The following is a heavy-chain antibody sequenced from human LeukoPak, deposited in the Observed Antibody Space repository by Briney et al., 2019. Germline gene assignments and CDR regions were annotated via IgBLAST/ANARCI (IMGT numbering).Heavy chain of an antibody. D-gene: IGHD3-22*01. Sequence: SVKVSCRASGGTFSSYAISWVRQAPGQGLEWMGGIIPIFGTANYAQKFQGRVTITADESTSTAYMELSSLRSEDTAVYYCASAAYYDSSGYYGAFDIWGQGTMVTVSS. CDR1: GGTFSSYA. CDR3: ASAAYYDSSGYYGAFDI. CDR2: IIPIFGTA. J-gene: IGHJ3*02. V-gene: IGHV1-69*13.